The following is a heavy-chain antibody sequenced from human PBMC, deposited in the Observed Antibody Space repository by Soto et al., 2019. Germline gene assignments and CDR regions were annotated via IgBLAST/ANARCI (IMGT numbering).Heavy chain of an antibody. CDR1: GYTFTSYG. D-gene: IGHD3-10*01. J-gene: IGHJ4*02. V-gene: IGHV1-18*01. Sequence: ASVKVACNASGYTFTSYGISWVRQAPGQGLEWMGWINAGNGNTKYSQKFQGRVTMTRDTSASTAYMELSSLRSEDTAVYYCARVMVRGVHFDYWGQGTLVTVSS. CDR3: ARVMVRGVHFDY. CDR2: INAGNGNT.